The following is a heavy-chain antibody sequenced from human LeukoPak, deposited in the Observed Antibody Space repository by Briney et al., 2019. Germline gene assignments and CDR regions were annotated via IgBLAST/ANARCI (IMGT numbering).Heavy chain of an antibody. CDR1: GFTFNDY. CDR3: ATDGAGFDT. CDR2: INIGGTNT. V-gene: IGHV3-11*01. Sequence: GGSLRLSCAASGFTFNDYMSWIRQAPGKGLEWLSYINIGGTNTHYADSVKGRFTISRDNAKTSLYLEMNNLRAEDTAVYYCATDGAGFDTWGQGVLVTVSS. J-gene: IGHJ5*02.